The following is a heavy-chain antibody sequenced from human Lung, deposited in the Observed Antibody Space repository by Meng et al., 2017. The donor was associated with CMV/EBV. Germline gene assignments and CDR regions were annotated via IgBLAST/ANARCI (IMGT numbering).Heavy chain of an antibody. CDR3: ARQIGNAAHDAFDI. D-gene: IGHD2-15*01. CDR1: GYSFTSYW. CDR2: IYPGDSDT. Sequence: GESLISXKGSGYSFTSYWIGWVRQMPGKGLEWMGIIYPGDSDTRYSPSFQGQVTISADKSISTAYLQWSSLKASDTAMYYCARQIGNAAHDAFDIWGQGTMVTVSS. J-gene: IGHJ3*02. V-gene: IGHV5-51*01.